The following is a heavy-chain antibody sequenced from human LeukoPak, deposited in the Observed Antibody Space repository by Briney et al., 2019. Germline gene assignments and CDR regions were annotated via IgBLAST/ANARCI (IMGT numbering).Heavy chain of an antibody. Sequence: SETLSLTCTVSGGSISNYYWSWIRQPPGKGLEWIGYIYYSGSTNYNPSLKSRVTISVDTSNNQFSLKLSSVTAADTAVYYCARGGNGSWYRGGYYGMDVWGQGTTVTVSS. J-gene: IGHJ6*02. D-gene: IGHD6-13*01. V-gene: IGHV4-59*12. CDR1: GGSISNYY. CDR2: IYYSGST. CDR3: ARGGNGSWYRGGYYGMDV.